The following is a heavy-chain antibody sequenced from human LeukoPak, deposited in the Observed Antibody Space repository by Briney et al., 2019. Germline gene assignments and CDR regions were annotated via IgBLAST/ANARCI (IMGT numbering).Heavy chain of an antibody. CDR1: GYTFTSYY. D-gene: IGHD3-16*02. CDR2: MNPNSGNT. J-gene: IGHJ4*02. CDR3: ARRMITFGGVIAN. V-gene: IGHV1-8*01. Sequence: EASVKVSCKASGYTFTSYYINWVRQATGQGLEWMGWMNPNSGNTGYAQKFRGRVTMTRNTSISTAYMELSSLRSEDTAVYYCARRMITFGGVIANWGQGTLVTVSS.